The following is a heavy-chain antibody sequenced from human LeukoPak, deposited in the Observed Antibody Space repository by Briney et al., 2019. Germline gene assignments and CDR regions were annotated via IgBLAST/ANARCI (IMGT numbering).Heavy chain of an antibody. Sequence: PSETLSLTCTVSGASIRNYYWSWIRQSPGKALEWIGYIYYSGSTNYNPSLESRVAMSVDTSKNQFSLRLSSVTAADTAIYYCARHYSSSWYVGLFDPWGQGTLVTVSS. J-gene: IGHJ5*02. D-gene: IGHD6-13*01. CDR2: IYYSGST. CDR1: GASIRNYY. CDR3: ARHYSSSWYVGLFDP. V-gene: IGHV4-59*08.